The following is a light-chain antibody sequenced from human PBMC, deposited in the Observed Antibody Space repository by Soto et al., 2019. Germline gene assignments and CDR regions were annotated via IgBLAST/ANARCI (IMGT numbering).Light chain of an antibody. J-gene: IGLJ1*01. Sequence: QSALTQPPSASGSPGQSFAISCTGTSSDVVGYNGFSWYQQHPGKAPKLMSYDVNKLPSCVHELFSGLKSVKAASLTVYDLQAEEEADYCRRSYAASSNVFGTGTKVTVL. CDR2: DVN. V-gene: IGLV2-8*01. CDR1: SSDVVGYNG. CDR3: RSYAASSNV.